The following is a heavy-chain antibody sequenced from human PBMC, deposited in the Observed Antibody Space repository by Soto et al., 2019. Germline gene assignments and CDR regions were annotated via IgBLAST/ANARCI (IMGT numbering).Heavy chain of an antibody. CDR1: GFTFSSYA. Sequence: QVQLVESGGGVVQPGRSLRLSCAASGFTFSSYAMHWVRQAPGKGLEWVAVISYDGSNKYYADSVKGRFTISRDNSKNTLYLQMNRLRAEDTAVYYCARIEYSSSYPLGFDIWGQGTMVTVSS. CDR2: ISYDGSNK. D-gene: IGHD6-6*01. J-gene: IGHJ3*02. V-gene: IGHV3-30-3*01. CDR3: ARIEYSSSYPLGFDI.